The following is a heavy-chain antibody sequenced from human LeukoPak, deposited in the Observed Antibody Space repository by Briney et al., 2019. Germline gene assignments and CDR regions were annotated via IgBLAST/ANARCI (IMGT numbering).Heavy chain of an antibody. Sequence: SETLSLTCAVSGGSISSGGYSWSWIQQPPGKGLEWIGYIYHSGSTYYNPSLKSRVTISVDRSKNQFSLKLSSVTAADTAVYYCAREGPKTGVADVRYFDYWGQGTLVTVSS. D-gene: IGHD2-15*01. V-gene: IGHV4-30-2*01. CDR2: IYHSGST. CDR3: AREGPKTGVADVRYFDY. CDR1: GGSISSGGYS. J-gene: IGHJ4*02.